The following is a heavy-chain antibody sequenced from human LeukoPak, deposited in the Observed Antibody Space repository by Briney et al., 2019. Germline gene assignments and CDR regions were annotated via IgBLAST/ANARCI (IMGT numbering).Heavy chain of an antibody. CDR2: IRDSGEA. CDR3: ARDRAANQDWVEFDP. J-gene: IGHJ5*02. CDR1: GFRVSDYY. V-gene: IGHV3-66*03. D-gene: IGHD3/OR15-3a*01. Sequence: GGSLRLSCAVSGFRVSDYYTSWVRQASGKGLEWVGLIRDSGEAFYADFARGRFAISRDESENTLYLQMNSLRVEDTAVYFCARDRAANQDWVEFDPWGQGTPVIVSS.